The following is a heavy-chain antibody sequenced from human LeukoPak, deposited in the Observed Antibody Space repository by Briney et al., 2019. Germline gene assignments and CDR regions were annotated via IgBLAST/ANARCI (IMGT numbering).Heavy chain of an antibody. CDR3: ARGLRPIFGVVQNDAFDI. D-gene: IGHD3-3*01. J-gene: IGHJ3*02. CDR2: MNPNSGNT. Sequence: ASVKVSCKASGYTFTSYDINWVRQATGQGLEWMGWMNPNSGNTGYAQKFQGRVTMTRNTSISTAYMELSSLRSEDTAAYYCARGLRPIFGVVQNDAFDIWGQGTMVTVSS. V-gene: IGHV1-8*01. CDR1: GYTFTSYD.